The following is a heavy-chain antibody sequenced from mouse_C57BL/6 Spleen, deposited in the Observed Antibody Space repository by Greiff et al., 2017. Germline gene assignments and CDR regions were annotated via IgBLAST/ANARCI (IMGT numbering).Heavy chain of an antibody. Sequence: EVQLQQSGPELVKPGASVKISCKASGYTFTDYYMNWVKQSHGKSLEWIGDINPNNGGTSYNQKFKGKATLTVDKSSSTAYMELRSLTSEDSAVYYCARSVRRYFDVWGTGTTVTVSS. CDR1: GYTFTDYY. CDR2: INPNNGGT. V-gene: IGHV1-26*01. CDR3: ARSVRRYFDV. J-gene: IGHJ1*03.